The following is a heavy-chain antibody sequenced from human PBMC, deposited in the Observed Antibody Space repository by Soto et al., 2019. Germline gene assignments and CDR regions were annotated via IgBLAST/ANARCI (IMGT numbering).Heavy chain of an antibody. V-gene: IGHV4-39*01. D-gene: IGHD2-15*01. J-gene: IGHJ6*03. CDR3: ARHYGGRDCSGGSCYSGRLYYYYYMDV. CDR2: IYYSGST. CDR1: GGSISSSSYY. Sequence: QLQLQESGPGLVKPSETLSLTCTVSGGSISSSSYYWGWIRQPPGKGLEWIGSIYYSGSTYYNPSLKSRVTISVDTSKNQFSLKLSSVTAADTAVYYCARHYGGRDCSGGSCYSGRLYYYYYMDVWGKGTTVTVSS.